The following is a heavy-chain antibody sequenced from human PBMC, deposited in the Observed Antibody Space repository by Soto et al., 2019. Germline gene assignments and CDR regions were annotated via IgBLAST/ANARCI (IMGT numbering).Heavy chain of an antibody. V-gene: IGHV3-30*15. Sequence: QVQLVESGGGVVQPGRSLRLSCSASGFILGDYALHWVRQAPGKGLEWLAVISFDGNYKYYADSVQGRFTVSRDNSQNTLHWEMSSLRVEDRAVYYCARPYGSRTTCPPYYYSYPWTVWAKGTTAPV. CDR2: ISFDGNYK. J-gene: IGHJ6*04. CDR1: GFILGDYA. D-gene: IGHD2-15*01. CDR3: ARPYGSRTTCPPYYYSYPWTV.